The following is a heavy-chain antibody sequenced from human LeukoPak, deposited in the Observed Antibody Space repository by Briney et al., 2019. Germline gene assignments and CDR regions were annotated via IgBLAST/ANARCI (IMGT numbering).Heavy chain of an antibody. D-gene: IGHD2-2*01. CDR2: INPSGGST. CDR3: ARDRAVYCSSTGCYVAFDI. J-gene: IGHJ3*02. Sequence: GASVKVSCKASGYTFTSYYMHWVRQAPGQGLEWMGIINPSGGSTSYAQKFQGRITMTRDTSTSTVYMELSSLRSEDTAVYYCARDRAVYCSSTGCYVAFDIWGPRTMVTVSS. CDR1: GYTFTSYY. V-gene: IGHV1-46*01.